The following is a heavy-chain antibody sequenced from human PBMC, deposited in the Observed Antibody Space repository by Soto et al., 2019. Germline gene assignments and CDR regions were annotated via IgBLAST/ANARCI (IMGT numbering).Heavy chain of an antibody. CDR2: IYYSGST. Sequence: SETLSLTCTVSGGSISSYYWSWIRQPPGKGLEWIGYIYYSGSTNYNPSLKSRVTISVDTSKNQFSLKLSSVTAADTAVYYCARENGSGYSRTQNWFDPWGQGTLVTVSS. CDR3: ARENGSGYSRTQNWFDP. D-gene: IGHD3-10*01. J-gene: IGHJ5*02. V-gene: IGHV4-59*01. CDR1: GGSISSYY.